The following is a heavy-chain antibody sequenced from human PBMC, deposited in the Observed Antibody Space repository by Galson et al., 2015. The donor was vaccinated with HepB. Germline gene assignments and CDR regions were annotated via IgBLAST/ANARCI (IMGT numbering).Heavy chain of an antibody. V-gene: IGHV3-30-3*01. CDR3: ARDLRSTSCYICGPFDC. Sequence: SLRLSCAASGFTFSTYAMHWVRQAPGKGLEWVAVVSDDGINKNYADSVKGRFTISRDNSKNTLYLQMNSLGAEDTAVYYCARDLRSTSCYICGPFDCWGQGTLLTVSS. D-gene: IGHD2-2*02. J-gene: IGHJ4*02. CDR2: VSDDGINK. CDR1: GFTFSTYA.